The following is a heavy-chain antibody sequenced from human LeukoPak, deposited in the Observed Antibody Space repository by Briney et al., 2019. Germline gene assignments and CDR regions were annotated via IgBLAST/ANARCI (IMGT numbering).Heavy chain of an antibody. CDR3: ASARFVAFDI. V-gene: IGHV4-30-2*01. J-gene: IGHJ3*02. CDR1: GGSISSGGYA. CDR2: IYHSGST. Sequence: SETLSLTCAVSGGSISSGGYAWSWIRQPPGKGLEWIGYIYHSGSTYYNPSLKSRVTISVDRSKNQFSLKLSSVTAADTAVYYCASARFVAFDIWGQGTMVTVSS.